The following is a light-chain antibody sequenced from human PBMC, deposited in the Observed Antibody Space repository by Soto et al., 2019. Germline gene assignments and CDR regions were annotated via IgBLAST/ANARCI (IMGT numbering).Light chain of an antibody. CDR3: QKYNSPPDT. CDR1: QGISKY. CDR2: AAS. J-gene: IGKJ2*01. V-gene: IGKV1-27*01. Sequence: DIQMTQSPSSLSASVGDRVTITCRASQGISKYLAWYQQKPGKVPKLLIYAASTLQSGVPSRFSGSGSGTDFTLTISRLQPEDVATYYCQKYNSPPDTFGQGTRLEIK.